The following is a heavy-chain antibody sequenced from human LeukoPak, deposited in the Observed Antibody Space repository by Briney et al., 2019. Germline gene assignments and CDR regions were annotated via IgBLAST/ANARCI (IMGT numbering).Heavy chain of an antibody. V-gene: IGHV3-74*01. CDR2: INSDGSST. CDR3: ASETYYYGSGGYYKGQI. D-gene: IGHD3-10*01. Sequence: PGGSLRLSCAASGFTFSSYSMNWVRQPPGEGLVWVSHINSDGSSTSYADSVKGRFTISRDNAKNTLYLQMNSLRAEDTAVYYCASETYYYGSGGYYKGQIWGQGTLVTVSS. J-gene: IGHJ4*02. CDR1: GFTFSSYS.